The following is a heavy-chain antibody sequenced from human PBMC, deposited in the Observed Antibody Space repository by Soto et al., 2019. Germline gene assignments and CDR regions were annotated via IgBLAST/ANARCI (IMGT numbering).Heavy chain of an antibody. D-gene: IGHD6-19*01. CDR2: IYHSGST. J-gene: IGHJ5*02. Sequence: QVQLQESGPGLVKPSGTLSLTCDVSGDSISSSNWWSWVRQPPGKGLEWIGEIYHSGSTNYNPSLKRRGNISADESKNQFALKLSSVTAADTAVHYCALSGGWTRFAPWGQGTLVTVSS. V-gene: IGHV4-4*02. CDR3: ALSGGWTRFAP. CDR1: GDSISSSNW.